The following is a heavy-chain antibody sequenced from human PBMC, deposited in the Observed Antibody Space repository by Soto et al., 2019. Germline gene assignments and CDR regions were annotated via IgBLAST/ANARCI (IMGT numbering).Heavy chain of an antibody. Sequence: ASVKVSCKVSGYTLTELSMHWVRQAPGKGLEWMGGFDPEDGETIYAQKFQGRVTMTEDTSTDTAYMELSSLRSEDTAVYYCATFVVVPAAMQRGVGYFDYWGQGTLVTVSS. D-gene: IGHD2-2*01. CDR3: ATFVVVPAAMQRGVGYFDY. J-gene: IGHJ4*02. CDR2: FDPEDGET. CDR1: GYTLTELS. V-gene: IGHV1-24*01.